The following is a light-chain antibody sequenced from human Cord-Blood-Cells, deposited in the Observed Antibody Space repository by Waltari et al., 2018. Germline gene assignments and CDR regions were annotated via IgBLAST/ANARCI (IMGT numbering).Light chain of an antibody. Sequence: QSALTQPASVSGSPGQSITISCPGTSSDVGGSNYATGYQQHPGKAPKLMIYDVSNRPSGVSNRFSGSKSGNTASLTISGLQAEDEADYYCSSYTSSSTYVFGTGTKVTVL. CDR1: SSDVGGSNY. CDR2: DVS. V-gene: IGLV2-14*01. CDR3: SSYTSSSTYV. J-gene: IGLJ1*01.